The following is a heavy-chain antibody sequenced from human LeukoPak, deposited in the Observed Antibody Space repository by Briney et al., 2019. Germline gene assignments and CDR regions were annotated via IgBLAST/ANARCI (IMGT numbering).Heavy chain of an antibody. J-gene: IGHJ6*02. CDR3: ATDVKAVAGTFHYYYGMDV. Sequence: ASVKVSCKVSGYTLTELSMHWVRQAPGKGLEWMGGFDPEDGETIYAQKFQGRVTMTEDTSTDTAYMELSSLGSEDTAVYYCATDVKAVAGTFHYYYGMDVWGQGTTVTVSS. D-gene: IGHD6-19*01. V-gene: IGHV1-24*01. CDR1: GYTLTELS. CDR2: FDPEDGET.